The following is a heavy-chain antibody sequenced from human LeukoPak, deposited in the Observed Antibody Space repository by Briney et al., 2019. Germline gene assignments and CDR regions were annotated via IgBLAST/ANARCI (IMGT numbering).Heavy chain of an antibody. CDR1: EFTFSAYA. J-gene: IGHJ4*02. V-gene: IGHV3-15*01. CDR3: TTRGGSFSIFDY. CDR2: IKSKTDGGTT. Sequence: GGSLRLSCATSEFTFSAYAMNWVRQAPGKGLEWVGRIKSKTDGGTTDYAAPVKGRFTISRDESKNTLYLQMNSLKTEDTAVYYCTTRGGSFSIFDYWGQGTLVTVSS. D-gene: IGHD1-26*01.